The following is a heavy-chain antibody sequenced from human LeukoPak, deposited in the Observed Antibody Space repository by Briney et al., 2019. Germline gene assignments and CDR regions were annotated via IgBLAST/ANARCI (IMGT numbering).Heavy chain of an antibody. CDR1: GYTFTSYD. CDR2: MNPNSGNT. Sequence: ASVKVSCKASGYTFTSYDINWVRQATGQGLEWMGWMNPNSGNTGDAQKFQGRVTITRNTAISTAYMELSSLRSEDTAVYYCARGTGVSNYVSYYYYMDVWGKGTTVTVSS. J-gene: IGHJ6*03. D-gene: IGHD4-11*01. CDR3: ARGTGVSNYVSYYYYMDV. V-gene: IGHV1-8*03.